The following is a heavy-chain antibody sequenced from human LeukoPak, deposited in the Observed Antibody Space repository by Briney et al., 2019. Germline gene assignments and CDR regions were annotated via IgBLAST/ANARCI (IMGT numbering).Heavy chain of an antibody. Sequence: GGSLRLSCAASGFTFSSYWMSWVRQAPGKGLEWVANIKQDGSEKYYVDSVKGRFTISRDNAKNSLYLQMNSLRAEDTAVYYCARLGWDVVLWFGESAYFDYWGQGTLVTVSS. D-gene: IGHD3-10*01. V-gene: IGHV3-7*03. CDR1: GFTFSSYW. CDR3: ARLGWDVVLWFGESAYFDY. J-gene: IGHJ4*02. CDR2: IKQDGSEK.